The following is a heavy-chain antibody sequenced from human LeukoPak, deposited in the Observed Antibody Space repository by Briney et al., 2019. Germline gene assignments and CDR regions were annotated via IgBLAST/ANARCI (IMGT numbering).Heavy chain of an antibody. Sequence: PGGSLRLSCAASGFTFSSYGMSWVRQAPGKGLEWVSAISGSGGSTYYADSVKGRFTISRDNSKNTLYLQMNSLRAEDTAVYYCAKDVAFWNIVGAPRGGYWGQGTLVTVSS. CDR1: GFTFSSYG. V-gene: IGHV3-23*01. J-gene: IGHJ4*02. CDR3: AKDVAFWNIVGAPRGGY. D-gene: IGHD1-26*01. CDR2: ISGSGGST.